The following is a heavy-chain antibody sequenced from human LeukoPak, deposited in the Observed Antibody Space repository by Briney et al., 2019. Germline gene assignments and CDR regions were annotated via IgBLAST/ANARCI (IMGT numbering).Heavy chain of an antibody. Sequence: GGSLRLSCAASGFTFSSYSMNWVRQAPGKGLEWVSYITSSSSAIYYADSVKGRSTISRDNAKNSLYLQMNSLRAEDTAVYYCASSGSYYGFDMWGQGTTVTVSS. CDR1: GFTFSSYS. D-gene: IGHD1-26*01. CDR2: ITSSSSAI. CDR3: ASSGSYYGFDM. J-gene: IGHJ3*02. V-gene: IGHV3-48*04.